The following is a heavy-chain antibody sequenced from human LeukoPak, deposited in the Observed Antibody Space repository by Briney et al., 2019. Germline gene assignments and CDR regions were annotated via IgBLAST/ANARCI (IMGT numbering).Heavy chain of an antibody. Sequence: SQTLSLTCTVSGGSISSGSYYWSWIRQPAGKGLEWIGRIYTSGSTNYNPSLKSRVTISVDTSKNQFSLKLSSVTAADTAVYYCARETVVPAATPFFDYWGQGTLVTVSS. CDR3: ARETVVPAATPFFDY. CDR2: IYTSGST. CDR1: GGSISSGSYY. J-gene: IGHJ4*02. V-gene: IGHV4-61*02. D-gene: IGHD2-2*01.